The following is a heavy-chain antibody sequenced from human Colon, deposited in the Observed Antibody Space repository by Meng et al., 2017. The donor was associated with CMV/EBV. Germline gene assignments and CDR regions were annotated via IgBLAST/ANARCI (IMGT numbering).Heavy chain of an antibody. V-gene: IGHV2-5*02. CDR2: IYWDDDK. D-gene: IGHD2-2*01. Sequence: QLSSKGSCPTLFKPNQPPPLSCTFSGVLLRTNEVGVGWFRQPPGKAPEWLALIYWDDDKRYRSSLGSRLTLTHDASKNQVILTMTDMDPVDTATYYCAHKSLPAAFFDYWSQGTLVTVSS. J-gene: IGHJ4*02. CDR1: GVLLRTNEVG. CDR3: AHKSLPAAFFDY.